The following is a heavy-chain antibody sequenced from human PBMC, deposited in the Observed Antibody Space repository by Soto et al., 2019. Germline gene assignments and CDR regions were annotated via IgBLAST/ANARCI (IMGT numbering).Heavy chain of an antibody. CDR1: GGSISSSNW. V-gene: IGHV4-4*02. CDR3: ARAGGGTDYYYYGMDV. J-gene: IGHJ6*02. CDR2: IYHSGST. D-gene: IGHD2-15*01. Sequence: SETLSLTCAVSGGSISSSNWWSFVRQPPGKGLKWIGEIYHSGSTNYNPSLKSRVTISVDKSKNQFSLKLSSVTAADTAVYYCARAGGGTDYYYYGMDVWGQGTTVTVSS.